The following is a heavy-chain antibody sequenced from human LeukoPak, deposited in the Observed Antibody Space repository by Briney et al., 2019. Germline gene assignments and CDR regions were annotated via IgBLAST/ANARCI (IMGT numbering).Heavy chain of an antibody. D-gene: IGHD1-1*01. CDR2: IYHSGST. V-gene: IGHV4-38-2*02. CDR1: AYSIRGDDY. J-gene: IGHJ4*02. Sequence: KPSETLSLTCAVSAYSIRGDDYWGWVRQSPGKGLEWIGSIYHSGSTHYNPSLKSRVTISVDTSKNQFSLKLRSVTAADTAVYYCAKDRGTTREFESWGQGTLVTVSS. CDR3: AKDRGTTREFES.